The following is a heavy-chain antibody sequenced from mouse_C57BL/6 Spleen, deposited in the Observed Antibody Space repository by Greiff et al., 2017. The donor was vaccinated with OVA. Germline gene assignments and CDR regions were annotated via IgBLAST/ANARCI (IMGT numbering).Heavy chain of an antibody. D-gene: IGHD2-4*01. V-gene: IGHV5-17*01. CDR1: GFTFSDYG. CDR3: ARRRYYDYDAYAMDY. J-gene: IGHJ4*01. Sequence: EVHLVESGGGLVKPGGSLKLSCAASGFTFSDYGMHWVRQAPEKGLEWVAYISSGSSTIYYADTVKGRFTISRDNAKNNLFLQMTSLRSEDTAMYYCARRRYYDYDAYAMDYWGQGTSVTVSS. CDR2: ISSGSSTI.